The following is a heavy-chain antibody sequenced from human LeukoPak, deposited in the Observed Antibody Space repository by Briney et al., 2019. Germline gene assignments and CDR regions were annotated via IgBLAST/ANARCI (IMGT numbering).Heavy chain of an antibody. D-gene: IGHD3-22*01. CDR3: AKPGRGILVDNWFDP. CDR1: GFTFSSYG. J-gene: IGHJ5*02. CDR2: ISGSGGNT. Sequence: GGSLRLSCAASGFTFSSYGMHWVRQAPGKGLEWVSAISGSGGNTFYADSVKGRFTISRDNSKNTLYLQMNSLRAEDTAVYYCAKPGRGILVDNWFDPWGQGTLVTVSS. V-gene: IGHV3-23*01.